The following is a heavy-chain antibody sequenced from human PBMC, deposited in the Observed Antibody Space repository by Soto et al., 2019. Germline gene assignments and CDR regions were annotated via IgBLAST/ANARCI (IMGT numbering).Heavy chain of an antibody. CDR3: AREGERGSGDSVDALDI. J-gene: IGHJ3*02. CDR1: GFTFSSYD. V-gene: IGHV3-13*01. Sequence: GGSLRLSCAASGFTFSSYDMHWVRQATGKGLEWVSAIDIAGNTYYPGSVKGRFTISRENGKNSLYLQMSSLRAGDTAVYYCAREGERGSGDSVDALDIWGQGTLVTVSS. CDR2: IDIAGNT. D-gene: IGHD1-1*01.